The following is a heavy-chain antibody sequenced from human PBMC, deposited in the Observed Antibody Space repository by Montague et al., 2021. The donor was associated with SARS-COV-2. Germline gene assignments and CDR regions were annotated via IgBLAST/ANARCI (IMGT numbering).Heavy chain of an antibody. CDR3: ARLITGYYSGSFHP. CDR1: GGSLNSSTYY. D-gene: IGHD3-22*01. Sequence: SETLSLTCSVSGGSLNSSTYYWVWNRQPPGKGLVWNGNICYNGNTYYTLPPPSRLTISEDESKNQLSLKPTSVTAADTAVYYCARLITGYYSGSFHPWGRGATVTVSS. J-gene: IGHJ5*02. V-gene: IGHV4-39*01. CDR2: ICYNGNT.